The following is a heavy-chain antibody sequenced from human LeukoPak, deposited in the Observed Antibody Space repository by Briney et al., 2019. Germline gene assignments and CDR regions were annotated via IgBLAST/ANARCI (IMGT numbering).Heavy chain of an antibody. CDR1: GFTFNNAW. J-gene: IGHJ4*02. Sequence: PGGSLRLSCAVSGFTFNNAWMSWVRQNPGRGLEWVGRIKSKSVGATTDYAAPVKGRFTISRDDTQNTFYLQMNSLQTEDTAVYYCVTDASPYCTNGKCYSGGNFDYWGQGTLVTVSS. V-gene: IGHV3-15*01. CDR2: IKSKSVGATT. CDR3: VTDASPYCTNGKCYSGGNFDY. D-gene: IGHD2-8*01.